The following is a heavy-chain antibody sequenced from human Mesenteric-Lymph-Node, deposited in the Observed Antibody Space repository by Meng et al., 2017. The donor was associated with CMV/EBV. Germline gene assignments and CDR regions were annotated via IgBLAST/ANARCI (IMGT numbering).Heavy chain of an antibody. CDR1: GFSLSTSGMR. Sequence: SGPTLVKPTQTLTLTCTFSGFSLSTSGMRVSWIRQPPGKALEWLARIDWDDDKFYSTSLKTRLTISKDTSKNQVVLTMTNMDPVDTATYYCARIAPGLGYDSIDPWGQGTLVTVSS. V-gene: IGHV2-70D*14. CDR2: IDWDDDK. D-gene: IGHD5-12*01. CDR3: ARIAPGLGYDSIDP. J-gene: IGHJ5*02.